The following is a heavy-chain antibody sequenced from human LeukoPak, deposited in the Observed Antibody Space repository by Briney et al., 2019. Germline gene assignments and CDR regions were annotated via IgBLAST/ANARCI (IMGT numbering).Heavy chain of an antibody. CDR1: GYSFTSYW. V-gene: IGHV5-51*01. Sequence: GESLKISCKGSGYSFTSYWIGWVRQMPGKGLEWMGIIYPGDSDTRYSPSFQGQVTISADRSISTAYLQWSSLKASDTAMYYCARQLEDQRNWFDPWGQGTLVTVSS. CDR3: ARQLEDQRNWFDP. CDR2: IYPGDSDT. D-gene: IGHD3-3*01. J-gene: IGHJ5*02.